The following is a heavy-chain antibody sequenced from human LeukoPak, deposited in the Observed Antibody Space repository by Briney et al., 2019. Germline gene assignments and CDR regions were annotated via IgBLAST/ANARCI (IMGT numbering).Heavy chain of an antibody. CDR1: GFTFSSYG. Sequence: SGGSLRLSCAASGFTFSSYGMHWVRQAPGKGLEGVAVISYDGSNKYYADSVKGRFTISRDNSKNTLYLQLNSLRAEDTAVYYCAKAKHLGYCSGGSCYYFDYWGQGTLVTVSS. CDR3: AKAKHLGYCSGGSCYYFDY. CDR2: ISYDGSNK. V-gene: IGHV3-30*18. J-gene: IGHJ4*02. D-gene: IGHD2-15*01.